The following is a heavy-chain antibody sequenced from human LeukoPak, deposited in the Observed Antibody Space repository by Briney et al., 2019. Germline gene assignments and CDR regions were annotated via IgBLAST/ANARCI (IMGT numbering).Heavy chain of an antibody. CDR3: ARAQYYDSSGYYGY. D-gene: IGHD3-22*01. V-gene: IGHV4-34*01. CDR1: GGSFSGYY. CDR2: INHSGST. J-gene: IGHJ4*02. Sequence: SETLSLTCAVYGGSFSGYYWSWIRQPPGKGLEWTGEINHSGSTNYNPSLKSRVTISVDTSKNQFSLKLSSVTAADTAVYYCARAQYYDSSGYYGYWGQGTLVTVSS.